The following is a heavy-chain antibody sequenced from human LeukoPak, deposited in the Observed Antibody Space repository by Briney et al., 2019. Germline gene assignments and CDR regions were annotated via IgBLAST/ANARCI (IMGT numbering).Heavy chain of an antibody. CDR2: LIGSSGAT. CDR3: AKGAYDYIEIAYFDY. J-gene: IGHJ4*02. Sequence: GGSLRLSCATSGFTFSNYAMNWVRQAPGKGLEWVAVLIGSSGATDYADSVKGRFTISRDNSKNTLFLQMNSLRAEDTAIYYCAKGAYDYIEIAYFDYWGQGALVTVSS. CDR1: GFTFSNYA. V-gene: IGHV3-23*01. D-gene: IGHD5-12*01.